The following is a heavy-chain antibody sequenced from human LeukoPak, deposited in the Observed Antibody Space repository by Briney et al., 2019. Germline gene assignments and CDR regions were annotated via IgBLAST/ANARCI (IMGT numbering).Heavy chain of an antibody. CDR1: GFPFSSAW. CDR2: SKSTAAGGAT. J-gene: IGHJ4*02. D-gene: IGHD3-10*01. V-gene: IGHV3-15*01. Sequence: PGGPLHLSCAASGFPFSSAWMSWARQSPGKGLEGLRHSKSTAAGGATDYAARAKGTFIISKNNSQNMVYLLMNSLKTEDTAVYYCGEDLPGYGSGELDYWGQGTLVTVSP. CDR3: GEDLPGYGSGELDY.